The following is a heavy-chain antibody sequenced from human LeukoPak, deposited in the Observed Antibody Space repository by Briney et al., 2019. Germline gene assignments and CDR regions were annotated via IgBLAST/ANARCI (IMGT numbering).Heavy chain of an antibody. V-gene: IGHV4-59*11. Sequence: LETLSLTCTVSGGSISTQYCSWIRQPPGKGLEWIGYIYYRGSTNYNPTLKSRVTISVDTSKNQFSLKLSSVSAADTAVYYCAGSRRSGWSPGDYWGQGTLVTVSS. CDR1: GGSISTQY. CDR2: IYYRGST. J-gene: IGHJ4*02. CDR3: AGSRRSGWSPGDY. D-gene: IGHD6-19*01.